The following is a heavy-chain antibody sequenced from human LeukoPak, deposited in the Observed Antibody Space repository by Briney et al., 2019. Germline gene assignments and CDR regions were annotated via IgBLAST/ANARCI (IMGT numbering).Heavy chain of an antibody. V-gene: IGHV1-8*01. CDR2: MNPKSGKQ. CDR3: ARATLRGSYFEYHYSMDV. CDR1: GYTFTSYD. D-gene: IGHD3-10*01. Sequence: ASVKVSRKASGYTFTSYDISWVRQATGHGLEWMGWMNPKSGKQGSAPKFHGRVTLTQNTYTSTHYMELRSLRSEDTDVHCCARATLRGSYFEYHYSMDVWGKGLPVAVSS. J-gene: IGHJ6*03.